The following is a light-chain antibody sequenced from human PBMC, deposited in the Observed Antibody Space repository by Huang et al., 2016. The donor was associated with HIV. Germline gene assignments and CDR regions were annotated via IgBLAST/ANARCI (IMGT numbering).Light chain of an antibody. Sequence: EIAMTQSPATLSVSPGERATLACRASQSVRSNLAWYQQKPGQAPRPLIYGASTRPPGIPARFSGSGSGTKFTLTISSLQSEDFAVYYCQQYDNWPPLTFGGGTKVEI. V-gene: IGKV3-15*01. J-gene: IGKJ4*01. CDR2: GAS. CDR3: QQYDNWPPLT. CDR1: QSVRSN.